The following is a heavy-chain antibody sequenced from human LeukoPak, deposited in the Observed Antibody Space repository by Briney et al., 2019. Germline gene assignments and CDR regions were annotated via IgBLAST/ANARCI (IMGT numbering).Heavy chain of an antibody. CDR1: GYTFTSYG. V-gene: IGHV1-18*01. D-gene: IGHD3-10*01. J-gene: IGHJ4*02. CDR2: ISAYNGNT. CDR3: ARDGSGVWFDY. Sequence: ASVKVSCKASGYTFTSYGISWVRQAPGQELEWMGWISAYNGNTNYAQELQGRVTLTTETSTSTAYMELRSLRSDDTAVYYCARDGSGVWFDYWGQGTLVTVSS.